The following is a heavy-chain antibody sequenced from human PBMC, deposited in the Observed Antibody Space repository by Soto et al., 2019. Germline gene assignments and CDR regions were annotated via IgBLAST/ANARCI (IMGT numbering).Heavy chain of an antibody. CDR1: GFTFSGSA. V-gene: IGHV3-73*01. D-gene: IGHD6-19*01. Sequence: GGSLRLSCAASGFTFSGSAMHWVRQASGKGLEWVGRIRSKANSYATAYAASVKGRFTISRDDSKNTAYLQMNSLKTEETAVYYCTRLAVAGTGHPDYWGQGTLVTVSS. J-gene: IGHJ4*02. CDR3: TRLAVAGTGHPDY. CDR2: IRSKANSYAT.